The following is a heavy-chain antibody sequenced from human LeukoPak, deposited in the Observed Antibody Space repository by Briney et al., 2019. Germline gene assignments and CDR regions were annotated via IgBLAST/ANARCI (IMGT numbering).Heavy chain of an antibody. Sequence: ASVKVSCKASGCTFTRYGISWVRPAPGQGLEWMGWISAYNGKTNYAQKLQGRVTMTTDTSTSTAYMELRSLRSDDTAVYYCARGAMVRGVTGMDVWGKGTTVTVSS. J-gene: IGHJ6*04. V-gene: IGHV1-18*04. D-gene: IGHD3-10*01. CDR2: ISAYNGKT. CDR1: GCTFTRYG. CDR3: ARGAMVRGVTGMDV.